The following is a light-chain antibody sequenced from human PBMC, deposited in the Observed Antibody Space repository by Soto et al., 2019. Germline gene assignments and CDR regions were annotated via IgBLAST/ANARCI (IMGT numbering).Light chain of an antibody. CDR1: QTVISSY. Sequence: EIVLTQSPGTLSLSPGERATLSCRASQTVISSYLAWYQQKPGQAPRLLIYDASNRATGIPARFSGSGSGTDFTLTISSLEPDDFAVYYCQQRADWPITFGQGTRLEI. CDR3: QQRADWPIT. CDR2: DAS. J-gene: IGKJ5*01. V-gene: IGKV3-11*01.